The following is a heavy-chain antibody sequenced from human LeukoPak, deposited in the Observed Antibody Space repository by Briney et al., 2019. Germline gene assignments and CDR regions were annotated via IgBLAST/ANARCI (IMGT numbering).Heavy chain of an antibody. CDR3: ARVHRGYGGYEVFDY. D-gene: IGHD5-12*01. J-gene: IGHJ4*02. V-gene: IGHV4-59*01. Sequence: PSETLSLACAVSGGSFSGYYWSWIRQPPGKGLEWIGYIYYSGSTNYNPSLKSRVTISVDTSKNQFSLKLSSVTAADTAVYYCARVHRGYGGYEVFDYWGQGTLVTVSS. CDR1: GGSFSGYY. CDR2: IYYSGST.